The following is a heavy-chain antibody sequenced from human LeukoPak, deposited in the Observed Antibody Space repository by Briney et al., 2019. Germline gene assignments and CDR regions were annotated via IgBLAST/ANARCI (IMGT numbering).Heavy chain of an antibody. D-gene: IGHD6-13*01. V-gene: IGHV3-74*01. CDR1: GFTFTTSW. J-gene: IGHJ3*01. CDR2: IESDGTST. Sequence: GGSLRPSCAASGFTFTTSWMHWFRQAPGKGLVWVSRIESDGTSTTYADSVKGRFTISRDNAKNTLYLQMNSLRAEDTAVYYCARDQYSSTWYRGAFDVWGQGTMVSVSS. CDR3: ARDQYSSTWYRGAFDV.